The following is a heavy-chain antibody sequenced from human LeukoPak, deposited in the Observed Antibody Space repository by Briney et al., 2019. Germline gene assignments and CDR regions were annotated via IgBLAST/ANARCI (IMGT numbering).Heavy chain of an antibody. CDR2: INPSGGST. CDR3: ARDRVVRGVIKYWFDP. J-gene: IGHJ5*02. V-gene: IGHV1-46*01. Sequence: ASVKVSCKASGYTFTSYYMHWVRQAPGQGLEWMGIINPSGGSTSYAQKFQGRVNMTRDTSTSTVYMELSSLRSEDTAVYYCARDRVVRGVIKYWFDPWGQGTLVTVSS. CDR1: GYTFTSYY. D-gene: IGHD3-10*01.